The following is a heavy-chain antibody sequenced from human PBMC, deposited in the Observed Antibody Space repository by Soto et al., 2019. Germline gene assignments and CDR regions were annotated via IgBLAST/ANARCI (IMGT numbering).Heavy chain of an antibody. V-gene: IGHV4-59*01. Sequence: PSETLSLTCTVSGGSISSYYWSWIRQPPGKGLEWIGYIYYSGSTNYNPSLKSRVTISVDTSKNQFSLKLSSVTAADTAVYYCARRYGGNFDDWGKGTLVTVYS. D-gene: IGHD3-16*01. CDR1: GGSISSYY. CDR3: ARRYGGNFDD. J-gene: IGHJ4*02. CDR2: IYYSGST.